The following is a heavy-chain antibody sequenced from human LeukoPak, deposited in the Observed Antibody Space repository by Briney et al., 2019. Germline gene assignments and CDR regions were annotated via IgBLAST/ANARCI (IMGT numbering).Heavy chain of an antibody. CDR2: INPNSGGT. CDR3: AREDEFKPETDIVVVPAALYT. CDR1: GYTFTGYY. Sequence: ASVKVSCKASGYTFTGYYMHWVRQAPGQGLEWMGWINPNSGGTNYAQKFQGRVTMTRDTSISTAYMELSRLRSDDTAVYYCAREDEFKPETDIVVVPAALYTWGQGTLVTVSS. V-gene: IGHV1-2*02. D-gene: IGHD2-2*01. J-gene: IGHJ5*02.